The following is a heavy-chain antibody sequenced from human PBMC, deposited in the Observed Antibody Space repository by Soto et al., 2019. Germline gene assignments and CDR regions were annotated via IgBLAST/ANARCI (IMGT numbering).Heavy chain of an antibody. J-gene: IGHJ4*02. CDR3: ASYNYYEITESDY. CDR2: IIPAFGTP. D-gene: IGHD3-16*01. CDR1: GGTFSNDA. Sequence: ASVKVSCKASGGTFSNDAISWVRQAPGQGLEWMGGIIPAFGTPNYAQKFQGRVTISADRSTNTAYMEMSSLRSEDTAVYYCASYNYYEITESDYWGQGTLVTVSS. V-gene: IGHV1-69*06.